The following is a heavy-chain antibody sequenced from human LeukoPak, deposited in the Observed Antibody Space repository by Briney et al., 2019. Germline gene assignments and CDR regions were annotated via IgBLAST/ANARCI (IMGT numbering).Heavy chain of an antibody. V-gene: IGHV4-59*12. Sequence: SETLSLTRTVSGGSISSYYWSWIRQPPGKGLEWIGYIYYSGSTNYNPSLKSRVTISVDTSKNQFSLKLSSVTAADTAVYYCARGTAWNVQNWFDPWGQGTLVTVSS. D-gene: IGHD1-1*01. J-gene: IGHJ5*02. CDR3: ARGTAWNVQNWFDP. CDR1: GGSISSYY. CDR2: IYYSGST.